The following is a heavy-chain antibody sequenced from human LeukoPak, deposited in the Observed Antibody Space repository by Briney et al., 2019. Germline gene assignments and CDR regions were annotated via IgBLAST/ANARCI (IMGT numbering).Heavy chain of an antibody. CDR3: GRPLQRGSWTQRALDY. V-gene: IGHV1-8*01. CDR1: GYTFTSYD. CDR2: MNPNSGNA. D-gene: IGHD3-10*01. J-gene: IGHJ4*02. Sequence: GASVTVSCTASGYTFTSYDISWVRQATGQGLEWMGWMNPNSGNAGYAQRFQGRVAMTRNNSISIAYMELTSLRSEDTAVYYCGRPLQRGSWTQRALDYWGQGTLVTVSS.